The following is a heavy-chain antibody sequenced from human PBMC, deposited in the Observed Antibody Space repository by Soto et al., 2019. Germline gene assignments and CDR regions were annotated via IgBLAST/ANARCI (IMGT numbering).Heavy chain of an antibody. CDR3: AKEGLLYCSSTSCYGHWFDP. CDR1: GFTFSSYG. D-gene: IGHD2-2*01. J-gene: IGHJ5*02. Sequence: QVQLVESGGGVVQPGRSLRLSCAASGFTFSSYGMHWVRQAPGKGLEWVAVISYDGSNKYYADSVKGRFTISRDNSKNTLYMQMNSRRAEDTAVYYCAKEGLLYCSSTSCYGHWFDPWGQGTLVTVSS. V-gene: IGHV3-30*18. CDR2: ISYDGSNK.